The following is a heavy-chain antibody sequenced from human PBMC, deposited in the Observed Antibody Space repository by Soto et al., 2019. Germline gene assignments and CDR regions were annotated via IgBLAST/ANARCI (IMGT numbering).Heavy chain of an antibody. CDR3: ARGLSIAARRDYYYYMDV. CDR2: MNPNSGNT. CDR1: GYTFTSYD. D-gene: IGHD6-6*01. J-gene: IGHJ6*03. Sequence: ASVKVSCKASGYTFTSYDINRVRQATGQGLEWMGWMNPNSGNTGYAQKFQGRVTMTRNTSISTAYMELCSLRSEDTAVYYCARGLSIAARRDYYYYMDVWGKGTTVTVSS. V-gene: IGHV1-8*01.